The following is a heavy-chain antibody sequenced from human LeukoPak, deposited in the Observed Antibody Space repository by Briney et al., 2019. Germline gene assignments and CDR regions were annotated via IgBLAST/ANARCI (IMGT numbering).Heavy chain of an antibody. J-gene: IGHJ4*02. CDR1: GYTFTSYD. D-gene: IGHD5-12*01. CDR3: ARETEWLSFDY. Sequence: GASVKVSCKASGYTFTSYDINWVRQATGQGLEWMGWMNPNSGNTGYAQKFQGKVTMTRDTSTSTVYMELSSLRSDDTAVYYCARETEWLSFDYWGQGTLVTVSS. V-gene: IGHV1-8*01. CDR2: MNPNSGNT.